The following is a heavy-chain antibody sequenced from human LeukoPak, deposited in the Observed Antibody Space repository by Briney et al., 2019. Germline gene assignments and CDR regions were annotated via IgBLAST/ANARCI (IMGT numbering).Heavy chain of an antibody. CDR2: IYYSGST. D-gene: IGHD3-3*01. Sequence: SETLSLTCTVSGGSISSSSYYWGWIPQPPGKGLEWTGSIYYSGSTYYSPSLKSRVTISVDTSKNQFSLKMSSVTAADTAVYYCARDGNHDDFWSGYPEGTFDIWGQGTMVTVSS. V-gene: IGHV4-39*07. CDR1: GGSISSSSYY. CDR3: ARDGNHDDFWSGYPEGTFDI. J-gene: IGHJ3*02.